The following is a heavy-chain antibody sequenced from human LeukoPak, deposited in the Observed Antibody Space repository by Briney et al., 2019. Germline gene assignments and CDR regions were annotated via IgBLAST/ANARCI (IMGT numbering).Heavy chain of an antibody. V-gene: IGHV3-48*01. CDR2: ITRSSSTI. CDR1: GFTFSGHS. CDR3: ATAGCGASDV. Sequence: GGSLTLSYAVSGFTFSGHSMNWVRQAPGKGLEWLSYITRSSSTIYYADPVKGRFTISRDNAKNSLYLQMNSLRVDDTAVDYCATAGCGASDVWGQGTMVIVSS. J-gene: IGHJ3*01.